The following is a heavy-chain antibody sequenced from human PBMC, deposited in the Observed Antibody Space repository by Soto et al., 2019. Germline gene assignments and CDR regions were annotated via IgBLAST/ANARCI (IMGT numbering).Heavy chain of an antibody. Sequence: GGSLRLSCAASGFPFSSYLMRWGRQAPGKGLEWIGRTRNKANGYTTEYAASVKGRFTISRDDSEKSLHLQMNSLKTEDTAMYYCARAQLEPERRVLDFWGQGTLVTVS. D-gene: IGHD1-1*01. CDR2: TRNKANGYTT. CDR3: ARAQLEPERRVLDF. V-gene: IGHV3-72*01. J-gene: IGHJ4*02. CDR1: GFPFSSYL.